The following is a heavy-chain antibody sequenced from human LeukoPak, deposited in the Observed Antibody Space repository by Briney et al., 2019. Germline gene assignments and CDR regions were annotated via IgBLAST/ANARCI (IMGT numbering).Heavy chain of an antibody. CDR1: GYTFTSYG. J-gene: IGHJ5*02. V-gene: IGHV1-18*01. CDR3: ARENYYDSSGYGENWFDP. D-gene: IGHD3-22*01. CDR2: ISAYNGNT. Sequence: ASVKVSCKASGYTFTSYGISWVQQAPGQGLEWMGWISAYNGNTNYAQKLQGRVTMTTDTSTSTAYMELRSLRSDDTAVYYCARENYYDSSGYGENWFDPWGQGTLVTVSS.